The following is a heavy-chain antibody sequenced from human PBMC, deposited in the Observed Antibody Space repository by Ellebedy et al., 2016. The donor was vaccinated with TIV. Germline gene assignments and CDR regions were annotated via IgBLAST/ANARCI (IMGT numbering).Heavy chain of an antibody. J-gene: IGHJ4*02. CDR1: GFTFSSYA. Sequence: GESLKISCAASGFTFSSYAMHWVRQASGKGLEWVSRINSDGSSTSYADSVKGRFTISRDNAKNTLYLQMNSLRAEDTAVYYCARDPYGDSPFDYWGQGTLVTVSS. V-gene: IGHV3-74*01. D-gene: IGHD4-17*01. CDR2: INSDGSST. CDR3: ARDPYGDSPFDY.